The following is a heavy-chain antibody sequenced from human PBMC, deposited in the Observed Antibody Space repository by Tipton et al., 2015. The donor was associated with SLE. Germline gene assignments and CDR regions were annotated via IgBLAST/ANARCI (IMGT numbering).Heavy chain of an antibody. CDR1: GFTFSDYY. CDR3: ATNRHEGDYVSGWDY. CDR2: IKQDGSEK. D-gene: IGHD4-17*01. J-gene: IGHJ4*02. V-gene: IGHV3-7*01. Sequence: SLRLSCAVSGFTFSDYYMSWIRQAPGKGLEWVANIKQDGSEKYYVDSVKGRYTISRDNAKKSLYLQMNSLRADDTAVYYCATNRHEGDYVSGWDYWGQGALVTVSS.